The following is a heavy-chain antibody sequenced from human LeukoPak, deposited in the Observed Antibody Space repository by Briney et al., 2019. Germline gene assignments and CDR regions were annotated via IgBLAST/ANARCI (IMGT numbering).Heavy chain of an antibody. V-gene: IGHV4-34*01. CDR2: INHSGST. CDR1: GGSFSGYY. J-gene: IGHJ4*02. CDR3: ARGGEYGSGSYYKY. D-gene: IGHD3-10*01. Sequence: PSETLSLTCAVYGGSFSGYYWSWIRHPPGKGLEWIGEINHSGSTNYNPSLKSRVTISVDTSKNQFSLKLSSVTAADTAVYYCARGGEYGSGSYYKYWGQGTLVTVSS.